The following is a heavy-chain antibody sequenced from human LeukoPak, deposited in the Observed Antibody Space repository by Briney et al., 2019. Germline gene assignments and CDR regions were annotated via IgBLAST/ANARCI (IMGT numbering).Heavy chain of an antibody. J-gene: IGHJ4*02. CDR2: IYHSGST. Sequence: SETLSLTCTVSGYSISRGYYWGRIRQPPGKGLEWIGSIYHSGSTYYNPSLKSRVTISVDTSKTQFSLNLSSVPAADTAVYYCARHYSSIAAAGFHYWGQGPLVTVSS. D-gene: IGHD6-13*01. V-gene: IGHV4-38-2*02. CDR3: ARHYSSIAAAGFHY. CDR1: GYSISRGYY.